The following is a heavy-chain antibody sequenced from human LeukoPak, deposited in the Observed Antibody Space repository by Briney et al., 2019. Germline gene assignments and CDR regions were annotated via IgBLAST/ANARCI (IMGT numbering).Heavy chain of an antibody. CDR1: GGSISSYY. CDR2: IYYSGST. V-gene: IGHV4-59*01. D-gene: IGHD3-22*01. CDR3: ARATWLPVGLYYYDSSGYYYYFDS. Sequence: SETLSLTCTVSGGSISSYYWSWIRQPPGKGLEWIGYIYYSGSTHYNPSLKSRVTISVDTSKNQFSLKLSSVTAADTAVYYCARATWLPVGLYYYDSSGYYYYFDSWGQGTLVTVSS. J-gene: IGHJ4*02.